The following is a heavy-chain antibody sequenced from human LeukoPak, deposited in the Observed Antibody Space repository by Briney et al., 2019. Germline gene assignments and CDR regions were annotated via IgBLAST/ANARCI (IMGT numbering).Heavy chain of an antibody. V-gene: IGHV4-38-2*02. Sequence: KASETLSLTCTVSGYSINSGYFWGWVRQPSGKGPEWIGSIFHTGDVYYNPSLRSRVTVSVDTSRNQVSLKVTSVTAADTALYYCARVVASTSIDSWGQGILVTVSS. CDR1: GYSINSGYF. J-gene: IGHJ4*02. D-gene: IGHD2-15*01. CDR2: IFHTGDV. CDR3: ARVVASTSIDS.